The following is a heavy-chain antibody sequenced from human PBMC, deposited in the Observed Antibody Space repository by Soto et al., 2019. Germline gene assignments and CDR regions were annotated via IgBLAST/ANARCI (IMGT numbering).Heavy chain of an antibody. D-gene: IGHD3-22*01. CDR3: AKTGYDSSGYYPGDY. CDR1: GFTFSSYG. Sequence: GGSLRLSCAASGFTFSSYGMHWVRQAPGKGLEWVAVISYDGSNKYYADSVKGRFTISRDNSKNTLYLQMNSLRAEDTAVYYCAKTGYDSSGYYPGDYWGQGTLVTVSS. J-gene: IGHJ4*02. V-gene: IGHV3-30*18. CDR2: ISYDGSNK.